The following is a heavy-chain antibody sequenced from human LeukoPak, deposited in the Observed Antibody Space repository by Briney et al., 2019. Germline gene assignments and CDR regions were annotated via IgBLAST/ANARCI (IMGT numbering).Heavy chain of an antibody. J-gene: IGHJ4*02. D-gene: IGHD1-14*01. CDR1: GFTFSSYA. CDR3: ARDFNHAFDY. Sequence: PGGSLRLSCAASGFTFSSYAMSWVRQAPGKGLEWVSHINSDGSWTSYADSVKGRFTISKDNAKNTVYLQMNSLRAEDTAIYYCARDFNHAFDYWGQGILVTVSS. CDR2: INSDGSWT. V-gene: IGHV3-74*01.